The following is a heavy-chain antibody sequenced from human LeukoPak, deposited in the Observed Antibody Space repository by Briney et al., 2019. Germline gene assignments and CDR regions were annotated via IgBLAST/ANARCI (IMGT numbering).Heavy chain of an antibody. CDR2: IKQDGSEK. Sequence: GGSLRLSCAASGFTISNYWMSWVRQAPGKGLEWVANIKQDGSEKNYVDSVKGRFTISSDNTNNSLYLQMSSLRVEDTAVYYCAREVGHFDYWGQGTLVTVSS. CDR1: GFTISNYW. CDR3: AREVGHFDY. V-gene: IGHV3-7*01. D-gene: IGHD1-26*01. J-gene: IGHJ4*02.